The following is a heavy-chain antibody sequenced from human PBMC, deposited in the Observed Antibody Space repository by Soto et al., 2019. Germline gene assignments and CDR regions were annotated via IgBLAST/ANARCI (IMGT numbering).Heavy chain of an antibody. Sequence: GGSLILSCAASGFSFSTYAMSWVRQAPGKGLEWVSGISGSGATTYYPDSVKGRFTISRDNSKNTLYLQMNSLRAEDTAVYYCAKDRWDTSSLDYWGQGTLVTVSS. CDR1: GFSFSTYA. CDR3: AKDRWDTSSLDY. CDR2: ISGSGATT. V-gene: IGHV3-23*01. J-gene: IGHJ4*02. D-gene: IGHD1-26*01.